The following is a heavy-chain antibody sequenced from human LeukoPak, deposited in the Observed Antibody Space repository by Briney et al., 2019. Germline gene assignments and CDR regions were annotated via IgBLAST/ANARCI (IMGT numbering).Heavy chain of an antibody. CDR3: AREGYDFWSGYPPS. V-gene: IGHV4-30-4*01. Sequence: SETLSLTCTVSGGSISSGDYYWRWIRQPPGKGLEWIGYIYYSGSTYYNPSLKSRVTISVDTSKNQFSLKLSSVTAADTAVYYCAREGYDFWSGYPPSWGQGTLVTVSS. CDR2: IYYSGST. J-gene: IGHJ5*02. D-gene: IGHD3-3*01. CDR1: GGSISSGDYY.